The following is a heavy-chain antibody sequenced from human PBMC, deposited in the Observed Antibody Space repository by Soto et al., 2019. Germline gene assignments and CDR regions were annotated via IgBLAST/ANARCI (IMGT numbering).Heavy chain of an antibody. CDR1: GGSISSYY. Sequence: PSETLSLTCTVSGGSISSYYWSWIRQPPGKGLEWIGYIYYSGSTNYNPSLKSRVTISVDTSKNQFSLKLSSVTAADTAVYYCAFGSGVDDSSGYYGDYWGQGTLVTVS. V-gene: IGHV4-59*01. CDR3: AFGSGVDDSSGYYGDY. J-gene: IGHJ4*02. CDR2: IYYSGST. D-gene: IGHD3-22*01.